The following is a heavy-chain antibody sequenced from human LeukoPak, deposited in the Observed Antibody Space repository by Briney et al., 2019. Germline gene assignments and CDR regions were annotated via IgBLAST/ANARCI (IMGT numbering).Heavy chain of an antibody. J-gene: IGHJ4*02. CDR3: ARGYGSGSYLDYFDY. V-gene: IGHV4-59*08. CDR1: GGSISSYY. Sequence: SETLSLTCTVSGGSISSYYWGWIRQPPGKGLEWIGYIYYSGSTNYNPSLKSRVTISVDTSKNQFSLKLSSGTAADTAVYYCARGYGSGSYLDYFDYWGQGTLVTVSS. CDR2: IYYSGST. D-gene: IGHD3-10*01.